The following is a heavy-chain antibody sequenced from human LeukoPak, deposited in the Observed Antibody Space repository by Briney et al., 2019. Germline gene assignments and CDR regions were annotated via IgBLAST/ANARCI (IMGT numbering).Heavy chain of an antibody. CDR1: GYSFNNYW. CDR3: ARQGSIAAAGTGWFDP. Sequence: GESLKISCEGSGYSFNNYWIVWVRQMPGEGLEWMGIIYPGDSDTRYSPSFQGLVTISVDKSISTAYLQWSSLKASDTAMYYCARQGSIAAAGTGWFDPWGQGTLVTVSS. D-gene: IGHD6-13*01. CDR2: IYPGDSDT. V-gene: IGHV5-51*01. J-gene: IGHJ5*02.